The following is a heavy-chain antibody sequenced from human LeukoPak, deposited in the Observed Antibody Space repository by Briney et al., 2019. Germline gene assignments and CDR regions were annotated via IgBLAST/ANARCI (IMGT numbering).Heavy chain of an antibody. D-gene: IGHD6-6*01. V-gene: IGHV4-59*12. CDR3: ARRSGFLRYGYSSSYYFDY. CDR1: GGSISSYY. J-gene: IGHJ4*02. Sequence: PSETLSLTCSVSGGSISSYYWSWIRQPPGKGLEWIGYIYYSGSTNYNPSLKSRVTISVDTSKNQFSLKLSSVTAADTAVYYCARRSGFLRYGYSSSYYFDYWGQGTLVTVSS. CDR2: IYYSGST.